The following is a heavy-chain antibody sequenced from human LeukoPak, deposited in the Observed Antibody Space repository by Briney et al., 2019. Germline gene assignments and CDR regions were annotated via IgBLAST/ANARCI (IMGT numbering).Heavy chain of an antibody. Sequence: GGSLRLSCAASGFIFSNHGMNWVRQAPGKGLEWVSTISGSGDSTYYADSVKGRFTTSRDNSKNTLYLQMNSLKTEDTAVYYCSRYDYDGNSGSSGSDFWGQGTLVTVSS. V-gene: IGHV3-23*01. CDR2: ISGSGDST. D-gene: IGHD4-23*01. CDR3: SRYDYDGNSGSSGSDF. J-gene: IGHJ4*02. CDR1: GFIFSNHG.